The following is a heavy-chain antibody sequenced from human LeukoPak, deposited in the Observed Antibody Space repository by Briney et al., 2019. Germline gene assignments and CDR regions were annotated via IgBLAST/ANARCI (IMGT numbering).Heavy chain of an antibody. CDR3: AREDPQTTVPEGLDV. D-gene: IGHD4-17*01. V-gene: IGHV4-59*01. Sequence: SETLSLTCTVSGGSIGNYYWSWLRQPPGKGLEWIGYIYFSGTTNINPSLKSRVTISVAMSKNQFSLKLSSVTAADTAVYYCAREDPQTTVPEGLDVWGQGTTVTVSS. CDR1: GGSIGNYY. CDR2: IYFSGTT. J-gene: IGHJ6*02.